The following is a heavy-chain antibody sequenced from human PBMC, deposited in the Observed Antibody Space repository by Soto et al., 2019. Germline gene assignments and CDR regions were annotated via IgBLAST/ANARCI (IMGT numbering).Heavy chain of an antibody. CDR3: AKVFGFEYYDFWSGYHNFDY. V-gene: IGHV3-23*01. Sequence: GGSLRLSCAASGFTFSSYAMSWVRQAPGKGLEWVSAISGSGGSTYYADSVKGRFTISRDNSKNTLYLQMNSLRAEDTAVYYCAKVFGFEYYDFWSGYHNFDYWGQGTLVTVSS. CDR2: ISGSGGST. CDR1: GFTFSSYA. J-gene: IGHJ4*02. D-gene: IGHD3-3*01.